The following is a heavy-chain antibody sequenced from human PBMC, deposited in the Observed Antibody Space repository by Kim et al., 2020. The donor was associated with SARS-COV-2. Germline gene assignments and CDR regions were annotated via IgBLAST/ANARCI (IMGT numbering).Heavy chain of an antibody. CDR1: GGSITGYY. CDR2: IYYTGTT. D-gene: IGHD4-4*01. J-gene: IGHJ1*01. Sequence: SETLSLICTVSGGSITGYYWSWIRQPPGKELEWIGYIYYTGTTNYNPSLKSRVTISVDTSKNQSSLKLSSVTAADTAAYYCSRGPRGYSMGRLEFWGRGT. CDR3: SRGPRGYSMGRLEF. V-gene: IGHV4-59*13.